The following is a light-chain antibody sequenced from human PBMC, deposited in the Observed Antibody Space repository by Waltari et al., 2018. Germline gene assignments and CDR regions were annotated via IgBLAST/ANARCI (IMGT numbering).Light chain of an antibody. J-gene: IGKJ1*01. Sequence: DIQVIQSPSSLSASVGDRVTITCRASHSLSDYLNWFQVKPGRAPNLLIYAATGLQSGVPSRFNGSGSGAHFTLTISRLRPEDSASYFCQQNYRTPPTFGQGTKVEI. CDR2: AAT. V-gene: IGKV1-39*01. CDR3: QQNYRTPPT. CDR1: HSLSDY.